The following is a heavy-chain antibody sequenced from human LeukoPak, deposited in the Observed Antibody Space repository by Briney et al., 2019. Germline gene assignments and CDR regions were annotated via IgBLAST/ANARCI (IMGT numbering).Heavy chain of an antibody. Sequence: GGSLRLSCAASGFTFSSYAMHWVRQAPGKGLEWVAVISYDGSNKYYADSVKGRFTISRDNSKNTLYLRMNSLRAEDTAVYYCARDDSGSYAYYFDYWGQGTLVTVSS. D-gene: IGHD1-26*01. V-gene: IGHV3-30-3*01. J-gene: IGHJ4*02. CDR2: ISYDGSNK. CDR1: GFTFSSYA. CDR3: ARDDSGSYAYYFDY.